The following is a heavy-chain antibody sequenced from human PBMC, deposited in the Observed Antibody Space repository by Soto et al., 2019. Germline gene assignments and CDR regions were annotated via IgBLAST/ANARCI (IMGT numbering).Heavy chain of an antibody. J-gene: IGHJ4*02. Sequence: ITLKESGPTLVKPTQTLTLTCNLSEFSLSASGVGVGWFRQPPGKALEWLALLYWGDDKRYRPSLKSRLSVTRDTSKNEVVLTMANMAPADTGTYFCDYRPQVPVTTYYFEAWAQGTLVTVSA. CDR2: LYWGDDK. D-gene: IGHD4-17*01. CDR3: DYRPQVPVTTYYFEA. CDR1: EFSLSASGVG. V-gene: IGHV2-5*02.